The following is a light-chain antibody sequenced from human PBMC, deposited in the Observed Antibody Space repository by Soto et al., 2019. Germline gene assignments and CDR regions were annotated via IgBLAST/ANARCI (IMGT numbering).Light chain of an antibody. V-gene: IGLV2-14*01. CDR1: SSDVGSYNY. CDR2: EVS. Sequence: QAVRTEPAWVSGSPGVAITISSTGTSSDVGSYNYVSWYQQHPGKAPKLIIYEVSDRPSGISSRFSGSKSGNTASLTISGLQTEEEADYYCSSYTSSSPLLGTGTKVTVL. CDR3: SSYTSSSPL. J-gene: IGLJ1*01.